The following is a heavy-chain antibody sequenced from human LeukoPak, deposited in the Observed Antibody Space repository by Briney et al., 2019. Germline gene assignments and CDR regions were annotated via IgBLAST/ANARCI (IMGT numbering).Heavy chain of an antibody. V-gene: IGHV1-8*01. D-gene: IGHD5-18*01. CDR3: ARDLGYSYGRTDGMDV. Sequence: ASVKVSCKASGYTFTSYDINWVRQATGQGLEWMGWMNPNSGNTGYAQKFQGRVTMTRNTSISTAYMELRSLRSDDTAVYYCARDLGYSYGRTDGMDVWGQGTTVTVSS. CDR2: MNPNSGNT. CDR1: GYTFTSYD. J-gene: IGHJ6*02.